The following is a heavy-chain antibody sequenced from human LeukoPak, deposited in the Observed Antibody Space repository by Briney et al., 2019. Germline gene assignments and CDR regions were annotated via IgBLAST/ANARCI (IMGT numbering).Heavy chain of an antibody. CDR3: ARALGSSSDY. J-gene: IGHJ4*02. D-gene: IGHD1-26*01. CDR2: ISRSSDYT. Sequence: PGGSLRLSCAVSGFTFSDYYMSWIRQAPGKGLEWVSYISRSSDYTNYADSVKGRFTISRDNAKNTLYLQMNSLRAEDTAVYYCARALGSSSDYWGQGTLVTVSS. CDR1: GFTFSDYY. V-gene: IGHV3-11*06.